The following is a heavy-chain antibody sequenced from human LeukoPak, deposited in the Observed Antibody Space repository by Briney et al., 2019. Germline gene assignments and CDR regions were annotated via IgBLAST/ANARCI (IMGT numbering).Heavy chain of an antibody. CDR1: GFTFSSYS. J-gene: IGHJ4*02. CDR3: AKLVVVVGTIDYFDY. Sequence: GGSLRLSCAASGFTFSSYSMNWVRQAPGKGLEWVSSISSSSSYIYYADSVKGRFTISRDNSENTLYLQMNSLRAEDTAVYYCAKLVVVVGTIDYFDYWGQGTLVTVSS. CDR2: ISSSSSYI. V-gene: IGHV3-21*01. D-gene: IGHD2-15*01.